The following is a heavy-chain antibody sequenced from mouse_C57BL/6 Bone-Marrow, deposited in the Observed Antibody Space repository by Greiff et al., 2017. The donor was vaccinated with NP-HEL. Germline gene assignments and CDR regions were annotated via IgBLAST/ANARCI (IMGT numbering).Heavy chain of an antibody. CDR3: ARSTVVAPYWYFDV. Sequence: QVQLQQPGAELVKPGASVKMSCKASGYTFTSYWITWVKQRPGQGLEWIGYIYPGSGSTNYNEKFKSKATLTVDTSSSTAYMQLSSLTSEDSAVYYCARSTVVAPYWYFDVWGTGTTVTVSS. D-gene: IGHD1-1*01. CDR1: GYTFTSYW. CDR2: IYPGSGST. J-gene: IGHJ1*03. V-gene: IGHV1-55*01.